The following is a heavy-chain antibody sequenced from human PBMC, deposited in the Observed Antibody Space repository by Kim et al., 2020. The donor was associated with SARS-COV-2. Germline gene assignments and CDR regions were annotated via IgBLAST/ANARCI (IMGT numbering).Heavy chain of an antibody. D-gene: IGHD3-10*01. V-gene: IGHV1-18*01. Sequence: NYAQKLQCRVTMTTDTSTTTAYRELRSLRSDDTAVYYCARDYYGSGSYDYWGQGTLVTVSS. CDR3: ARDYYGSGSYDY. J-gene: IGHJ4*02.